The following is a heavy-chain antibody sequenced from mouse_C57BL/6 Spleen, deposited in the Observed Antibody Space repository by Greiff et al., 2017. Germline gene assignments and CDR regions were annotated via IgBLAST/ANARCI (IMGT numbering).Heavy chain of an antibody. V-gene: IGHV1-64*01. D-gene: IGHD2-2*01. Sequence: QVQLQQPGAELVKPGASVKLSCKASGYTFTSYWMHWVKQRPGQGLEWIGMIHPNSGSTNYNEKFKSKATLTVDKSSSTAYMQLSSLTSEDSAVYYCARGGLTMVTTDAMDYWGQGTSVTVSS. CDR2: IHPNSGST. CDR1: GYTFTSYW. CDR3: ARGGLTMVTTDAMDY. J-gene: IGHJ4*01.